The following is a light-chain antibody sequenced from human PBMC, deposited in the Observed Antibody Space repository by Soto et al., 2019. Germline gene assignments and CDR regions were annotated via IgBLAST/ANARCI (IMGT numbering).Light chain of an antibody. V-gene: IGKV4-1*01. CDR3: QQYYSNMYT. CDR2: LAS. Sequence: DIVMTQSPDSLAVSLGERATINCKSSQSVLYSSNNKNYLAWYQQKPGQPPRLLIYLASTRESGVPDRFSGSGSGTDFTLTISSLQAEDVAVYYCQQYYSNMYTFGQGTKLEIK. CDR1: QSVLYSSNNKNY. J-gene: IGKJ2*01.